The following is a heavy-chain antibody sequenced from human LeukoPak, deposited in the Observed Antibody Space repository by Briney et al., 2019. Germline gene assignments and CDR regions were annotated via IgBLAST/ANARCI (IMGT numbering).Heavy chain of an antibody. D-gene: IGHD2-21*01. J-gene: IGHJ4*02. Sequence: QPGGSLRLSCAASGFTLSSYAMSWVRQAPGKGLEWVSGISDGGAGTYYADSVRGRFTISRDNSENTLYLQMNSLRAEGTAVYYCAKDPFVFRYFDYWGQGTLVTVSS. CDR1: GFTLSSYA. CDR2: ISDGGAGT. V-gene: IGHV3-23*01. CDR3: AKDPFVFRYFDY.